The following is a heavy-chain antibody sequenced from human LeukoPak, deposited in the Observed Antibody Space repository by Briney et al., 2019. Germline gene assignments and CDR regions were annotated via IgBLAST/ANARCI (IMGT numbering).Heavy chain of an antibody. J-gene: IGHJ1*01. CDR3: TRNSGWYGLS. CDR2: ISSRSTYI. CDR1: GFTFSSYS. V-gene: IGHV3-21*04. Sequence: GGSLRLSCAASGFTFSSYSMNWVRQAPGKGLEWVSSISSRSTYIYHADSVKGRFTISRDNAKNSLFLHLNSLRGEDTAVYYCTRNSGWYGLSWGQGTLVTVSS. D-gene: IGHD6-19*01.